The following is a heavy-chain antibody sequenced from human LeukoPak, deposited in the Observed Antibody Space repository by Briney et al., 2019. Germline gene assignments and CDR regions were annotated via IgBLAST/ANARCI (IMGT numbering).Heavy chain of an antibody. Sequence: GGSLRLSCAGSGFTFSSYWMHWVRQAPGQRLVWVSRFTSDGGSTSYADSVKGRFSIARDNARNTLYLQMNSLRDEDTAVYYCARDYAVGESFDIWGKETMVTVSS. CDR1: GFTFSSYW. D-gene: IGHD1-26*01. CDR2: FTSDGGST. CDR3: ARDYAVGESFDI. V-gene: IGHV3-74*01. J-gene: IGHJ3*02.